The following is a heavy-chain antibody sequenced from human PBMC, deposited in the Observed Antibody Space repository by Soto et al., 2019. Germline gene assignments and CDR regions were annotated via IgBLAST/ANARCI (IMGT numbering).Heavy chain of an antibody. J-gene: IGHJ6*02. D-gene: IGHD5-12*01. CDR1: GFTFSDYY. CDR2: ISSSSSYT. CDR3: ARDHGYSGYDYRIRDYYYGMDV. V-gene: IGHV3-11*06. Sequence: QVQLVESGGGLVKPGGSLRLSCAASGFTFSDYYMSWIRQAPGKGLEWVSYISSSSSYTNYADSVKGRFTISRDNAKNSLYLQMNSLRAEDTAVYYCARDHGYSGYDYRIRDYYYGMDVWGQGTTVTVSS.